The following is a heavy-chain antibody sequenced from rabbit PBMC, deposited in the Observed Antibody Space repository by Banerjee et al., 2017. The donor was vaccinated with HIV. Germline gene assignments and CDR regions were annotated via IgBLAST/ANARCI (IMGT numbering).Heavy chain of an antibody. D-gene: IGHD2-1*01. CDR3: ASDPYDDYGDPSYYFNL. CDR1: GFSFSSSYY. J-gene: IGHJ4*01. V-gene: IGHV1S40*01. CDR2: IYAGSSGST. Sequence: QSLEESGGDLVKPGASLTLTCTASGFSFSSSYYMCWVRQAPGKGLEWIACIYAGSSGSTYYASWAKGRFTISKTSSTTVTLQMTSLTAADTATYFCASDPYDDYGDPSYYFNLWGQGTLVTVS.